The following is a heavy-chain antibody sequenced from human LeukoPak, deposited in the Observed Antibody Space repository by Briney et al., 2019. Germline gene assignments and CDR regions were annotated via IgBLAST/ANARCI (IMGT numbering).Heavy chain of an antibody. J-gene: IGHJ6*03. Sequence: SETLSLTCTVSGGSISSYYWSWIRQPAGKGLEWIGRIYTSGSTNYNPSLKSRVTMSVDTSKNQFSLKLSSVTAADTAVYYCARDRFTVTTDYYYYYMDVWGKGTTVTVSS. CDR3: ARDRFTVTTDYYYYYMDV. V-gene: IGHV4-4*07. CDR1: GGSISSYY. D-gene: IGHD4-11*01. CDR2: IYTSGST.